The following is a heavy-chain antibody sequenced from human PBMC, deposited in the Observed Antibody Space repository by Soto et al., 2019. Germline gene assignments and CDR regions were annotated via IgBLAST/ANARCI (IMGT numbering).Heavy chain of an antibody. CDR2: ISGSGGST. J-gene: IGHJ4*02. CDR3: AKRSVHLNYFDY. CDR1: GFTFSSYA. V-gene: IGHV3-23*01. Sequence: LRLSCAASGFTFSSYAMSWVRQAPGKGLEWVSAISGSGGSTYYADSVKGRFTISRDNSKNTPYLQMNSLRAEDTAVYYCAKRSVHLNYFDYWGQGTLVTVSS.